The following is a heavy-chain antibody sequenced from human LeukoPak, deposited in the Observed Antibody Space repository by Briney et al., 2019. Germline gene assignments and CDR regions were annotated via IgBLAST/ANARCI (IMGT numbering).Heavy chain of an antibody. Sequence: GGSLRLSCAASGFTFSSYSMNWVRQAPGKGLEWVSYISSSGSTIYYADSVKGRFTISRDNAKNSLYLQMNSLRAEDTAVYYCARADYYGPYYYYYYYMDVWGKGTTVTVSS. CDR3: ARADYYGPYYYYYYYMDV. V-gene: IGHV3-48*04. D-gene: IGHD3-10*01. CDR1: GFTFSSYS. CDR2: ISSSGSTI. J-gene: IGHJ6*03.